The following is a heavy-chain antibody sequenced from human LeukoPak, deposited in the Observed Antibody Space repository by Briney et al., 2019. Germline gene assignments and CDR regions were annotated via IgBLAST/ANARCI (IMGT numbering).Heavy chain of an antibody. V-gene: IGHV3-30-3*01. D-gene: IGHD5-18*01. CDR1: GFTFSSYA. CDR3: ARVSSRGYSYGPFDY. Sequence: GGSLRLSCAASGFTFSSYAMHWVRQAPGKGLEWVAVISYDGSNKYYADSVKGRFTISRDNSKNTLYPQMNSLRAEDTAVYYCARVSSRGYSYGPFDYWGQGTLVTVSS. J-gene: IGHJ4*02. CDR2: ISYDGSNK.